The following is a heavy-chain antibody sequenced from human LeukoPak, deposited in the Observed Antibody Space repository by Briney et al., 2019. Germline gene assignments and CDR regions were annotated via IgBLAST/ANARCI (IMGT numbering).Heavy chain of an antibody. Sequence: GGSLRLSCAASGFTVSSNYMSWVRQAPGKGLEWVSVIYSGGSTYYADSVKGRFTISRDNSKNTLYLQMNSLRPEDTAVYYCARSPSAMPDFDYWGQGTLVTVSS. CDR3: ARSPSAMPDFDY. CDR2: IYSGGST. V-gene: IGHV3-53*01. CDR1: GFTVSSNY. J-gene: IGHJ4*02. D-gene: IGHD2-2*01.